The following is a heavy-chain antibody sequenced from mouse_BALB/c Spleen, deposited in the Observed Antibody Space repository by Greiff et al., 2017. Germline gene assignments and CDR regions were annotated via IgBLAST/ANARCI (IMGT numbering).Heavy chain of an antibody. CDR1: GFTFSDYY. J-gene: IGHJ2*01. V-gene: IGHV5-4*02. CDR3: ARVSNNYYGSSYVDY. D-gene: IGHD1-1*01. CDR2: ISDGGSYT. Sequence: EVQRVESGGGLVKPGGSLKLSCAASGFTFSDYYMYWVRQTPEKRLEWVATISDGGSYTYYPDSVKGRFTISRDNAKNNLYLQMSSLKSEDTAMYYCARVSNNYYGSSYVDYWGQGTTLTVSS.